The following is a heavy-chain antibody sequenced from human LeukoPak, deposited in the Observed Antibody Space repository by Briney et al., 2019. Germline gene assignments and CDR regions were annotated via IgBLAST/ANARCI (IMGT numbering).Heavy chain of an antibody. V-gene: IGHV1-18*01. J-gene: IGHJ5*02. CDR3: ARDPGYCSSTNCYAHNWFDP. CDR1: GYTFTNYG. Sequence: ASVKVSCKASGYTFTNYGITWVRQAPGQGLEWMGWISAYNGNTNYAQKLQGRVTMTTDTSTSTACMELRSLRSDDTAVYYCARDPGYCSSTNCYAHNWFDPWGQGTLVTVSS. CDR2: ISAYNGNT. D-gene: IGHD2-2*01.